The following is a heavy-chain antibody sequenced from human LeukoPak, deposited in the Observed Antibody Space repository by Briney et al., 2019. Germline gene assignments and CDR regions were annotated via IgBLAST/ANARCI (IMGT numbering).Heavy chain of an antibody. J-gene: IGHJ3*02. CDR2: INAGNGNT. V-gene: IGHV1-3*01. CDR3: AKSIGGHPDDAFDI. Sequence: ASVKVSCKASGYTFTSYAMHWVRQAPGQRLEWMGWINAGNGNTKYSQKFQGRVTITRDTSASTAYMELSSLRSEDTAVYYCAKSIGGHPDDAFDIWGQGTMVTVSS. CDR1: GYTFTSYA. D-gene: IGHD3-16*01.